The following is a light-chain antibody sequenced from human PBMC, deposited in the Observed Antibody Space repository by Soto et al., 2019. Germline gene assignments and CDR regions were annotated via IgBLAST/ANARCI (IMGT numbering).Light chain of an antibody. CDR2: HAS. Sequence: EIVLTQSPATLSLAPGERATLSCRASQSVSSYLAWYQQKPGQAPRLLIYHASNRATGIPARFSGSGSGTDFTLTISSLEPEDFAVYYCQQYDNWPYTFGQGTKLEIK. CDR3: QQYDNWPYT. V-gene: IGKV3-11*01. CDR1: QSVSSY. J-gene: IGKJ2*01.